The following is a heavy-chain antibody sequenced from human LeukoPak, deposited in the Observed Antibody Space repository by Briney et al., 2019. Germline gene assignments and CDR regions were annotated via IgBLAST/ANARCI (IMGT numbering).Heavy chain of an antibody. V-gene: IGHV4-39*01. D-gene: IGHD2-2*01. Sequence: PSETLSLTCTVSGGSISSSSYYWGWIRRPPGKGLEWIGNIYYSGSTYYNPSLKSRVTISVDTSKNQFSLKLSSVTAADTVVYYCARGGYCSSTSCFWIWFDPWGQGTLVTVSS. CDR3: ARGGYCSSTSCFWIWFDP. J-gene: IGHJ5*02. CDR1: GGSISSSSYY. CDR2: IYYSGST.